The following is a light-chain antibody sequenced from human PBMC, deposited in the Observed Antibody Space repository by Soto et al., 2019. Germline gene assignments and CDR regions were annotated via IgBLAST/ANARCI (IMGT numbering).Light chain of an antibody. Sequence: QSALTQPPSASGSPGQSVTISCTGTSNDIGAYDFVSWYQQHPGKAPKLIISEVTKRPSGVPDRFSGSKSGNTASLTVSGLQADDEADYYCSSKGGVHISHFVFGPGTKVTVL. J-gene: IGLJ1*01. CDR1: SNDIGAYDF. V-gene: IGLV2-8*01. CDR2: EVT. CDR3: SSKGGVHISHFV.